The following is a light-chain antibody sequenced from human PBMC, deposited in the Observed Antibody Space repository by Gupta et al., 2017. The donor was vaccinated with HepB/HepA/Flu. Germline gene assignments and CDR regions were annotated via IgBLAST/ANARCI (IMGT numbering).Light chain of an antibody. CDR1: SSNIGAGYG. V-gene: IGLV1-40*01. J-gene: IGLJ3*02. CDR2: TND. Sequence: QSVLTQPPSVSGAPGQRVTISRTGRSSNIGAGYGVHWYQKHPGTAPRLLIYTNDNRPSGVPDRFSASKSGTSASLAITGLQAEDEADYFGQSFDSGLTGPLFGGGTKLTVL. CDR3: QSFDSGLTGPL.